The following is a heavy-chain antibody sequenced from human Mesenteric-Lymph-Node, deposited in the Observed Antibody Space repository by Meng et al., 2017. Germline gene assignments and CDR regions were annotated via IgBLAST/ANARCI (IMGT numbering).Heavy chain of an antibody. CDR2: INLISETT. CDR1: GNTFATYY. J-gene: IGHJ5*02. V-gene: IGHV1-46*01. Sequence: QVQLVQSGAEVKKPGASVKVSCKASGNTFATYYIHWVRQAPGQGLEWMGVINLISETTTYAQKFQGRVTVTRDTATSTVDMELSSLRSEDTAVYYCARDLPGGTKGTWLDLWGQGTLVTVSS. CDR3: ARDLPGGTKGTWLDL. D-gene: IGHD1-14*01.